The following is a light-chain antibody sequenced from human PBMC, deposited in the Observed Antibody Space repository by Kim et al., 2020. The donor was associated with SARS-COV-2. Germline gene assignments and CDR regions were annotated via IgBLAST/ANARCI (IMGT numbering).Light chain of an antibody. CDR2: RDS. J-gene: IGLJ3*02. CDR3: QVWDSGTAV. Sequence: SYELTQPLSVSVALGQTARFSCGGNNIGTKNVHWYQQKPGQAPVLVIYRDSNRPSVIPERFSGSNSGYTATLSISRAQAGDEADYYCQVWDSGTAVFGGG. V-gene: IGLV3-9*01. CDR1: NIGTKN.